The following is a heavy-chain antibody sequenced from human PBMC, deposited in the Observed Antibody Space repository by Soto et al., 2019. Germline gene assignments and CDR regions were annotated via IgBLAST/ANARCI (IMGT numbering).Heavy chain of an antibody. CDR3: ARYRAPRATESAQFDY. Sequence: GGSLRLSCAASGFTFSSYAMHWVRQAPGKGLEWVAVISYDGSNKYYADSVKGRFTISRDNSKNTLYLQMNSLRAEDTAVYYCARYRAPRATESAQFDYWGQGTLVTVSS. V-gene: IGHV3-30-3*01. CDR1: GFTFSSYA. J-gene: IGHJ4*02. CDR2: ISYDGSNK. D-gene: IGHD1-26*01.